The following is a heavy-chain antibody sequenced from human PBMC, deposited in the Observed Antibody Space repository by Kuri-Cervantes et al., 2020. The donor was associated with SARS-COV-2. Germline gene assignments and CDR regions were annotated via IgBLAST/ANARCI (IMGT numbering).Heavy chain of an antibody. D-gene: IGHD6-25*01. CDR2: IHVNGRT. CDR1: GGSISSYY. J-gene: IGHJ5*02. Sequence: SETLSLTCTVYGGSISSYYWSWIRQPAGKGLEWIRRIHVNGRTNYNPSLKSRVTMSVDASKNHFSLKLRSVTAADTAVYYCARTGSSGWPGSHWFDPWGQGTLVTVSS. V-gene: IGHV4-4*07. CDR3: ARTGSSGWPGSHWFDP.